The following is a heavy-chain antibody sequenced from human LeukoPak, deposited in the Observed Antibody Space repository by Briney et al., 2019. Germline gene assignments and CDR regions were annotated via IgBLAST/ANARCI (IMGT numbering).Heavy chain of an antibody. V-gene: IGHV3-23*01. J-gene: IGHJ3*02. CDR2: ISGSGGST. CDR1: GFIFSSYS. CDR3: AKGRSYYDFWSGNDAFDI. D-gene: IGHD3-3*01. Sequence: PGGSLRLSCAASGFIFSSYSMSWVRQAPGKGLEWVSAISGSGGSTYYADSVKGRFTISRDNSKNTLYLQMNSLRAEDTAVYYCAKGRSYYDFWSGNDAFDIWGQGTMVTVSS.